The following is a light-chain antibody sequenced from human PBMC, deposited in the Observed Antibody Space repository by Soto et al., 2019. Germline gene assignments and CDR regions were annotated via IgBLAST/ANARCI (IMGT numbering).Light chain of an antibody. CDR3: CSYTSSSIRV. V-gene: IGLV1-40*01. Sequence: QSALTQPPSVSGAPGQRVTISCTGSSSNIGAGSGVHWYQQLPGTAPKLLIYEVRNRPSGVSNRLSGSKSGNTASLTISGLQADDEADYYCCSYTSSSIRVFGGGTKVTVL. J-gene: IGLJ3*02. CDR1: SSNIGAGSG. CDR2: EVR.